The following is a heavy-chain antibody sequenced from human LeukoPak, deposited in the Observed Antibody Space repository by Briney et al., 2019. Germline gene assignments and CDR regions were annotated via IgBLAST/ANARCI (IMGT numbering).Heavy chain of an antibody. CDR1: GYTFTYYV. J-gene: IGHJ4*02. V-gene: IGHV1-18*01. CDR2: INAYNGNT. Sequence: GASVKVSCKTSGYTFTYYVISWVRPAPGQGLEWMGWINAYNGNTNDAQKLQGRVTMTTDTSTSTAYMELRSLRSDDTAVYYCARGEKPYDYWGQGTLVSVSS. D-gene: IGHD3-16*01. CDR3: ARGEKPYDY.